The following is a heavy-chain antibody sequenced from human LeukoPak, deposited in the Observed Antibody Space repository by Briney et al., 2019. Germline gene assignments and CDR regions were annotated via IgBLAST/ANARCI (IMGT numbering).Heavy chain of an antibody. Sequence: AESLRLSCAASGFTFSSYAINWVRQAPPKGLDWVSAMSVSGGSTYYAESVKGRFTISRDNSNTTLYLQMNSLRDEDTAVYYCAKSEYNTAIVLRHLDYWGQGTLVTVSS. V-gene: IGHV3-23*01. CDR3: AKSEYNTAIVLRHLDY. CDR1: GFTFSSYA. J-gene: IGHJ4*02. CDR2: MSVSGGST. D-gene: IGHD5-18*01.